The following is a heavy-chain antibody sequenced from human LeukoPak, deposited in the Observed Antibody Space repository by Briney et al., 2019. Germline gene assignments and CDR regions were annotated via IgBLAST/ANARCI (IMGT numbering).Heavy chain of an antibody. J-gene: IGHJ4*02. Sequence: GGSLRLSCTASGFTFSTYSMNWLRLAPGKGLEWVSSISPDSNYKYYVDSVKGRFTISRDNAKSSLYLQMNSLRAEDTAVYYCVRGGYRGFDYEYWGQGTLVTVSS. V-gene: IGHV3-21*01. CDR3: VRGGYRGFDYEY. CDR2: ISPDSNYK. D-gene: IGHD5-12*01. CDR1: GFTFSTYS.